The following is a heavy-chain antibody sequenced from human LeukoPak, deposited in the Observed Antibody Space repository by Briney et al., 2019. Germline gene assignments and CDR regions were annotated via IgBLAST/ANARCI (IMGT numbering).Heavy chain of an antibody. CDR2: IIPIFGTA. Sequence: SVKVSCKASGNSIINYAVSWVRQAPGQGFEWMGGIIPIFGTADYAQKFQGRVTITADQSTSTTYMALSSLKSEDTATYYCTTRACHAGGCSSSFYYYYGLHFWGQGTTVSVSS. CDR1: GNSIINYA. D-gene: IGHD3-16*01. J-gene: IGHJ6*02. CDR3: TTRACHAGGCSSSFYYYYGLHF. V-gene: IGHV1-69*13.